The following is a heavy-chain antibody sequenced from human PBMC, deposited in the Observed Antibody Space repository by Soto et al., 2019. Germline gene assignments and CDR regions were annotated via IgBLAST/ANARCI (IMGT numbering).Heavy chain of an antibody. D-gene: IGHD4-17*01. CDR1: GFTFSSYA. CDR2: ISYDGSNK. CDR3: ARPPTPTTVVTQLYYFDY. V-gene: IGHV3-30-3*01. Sequence: PGGSLRLSCAASGFTFSSYAMHWFRQAPGKWLEWVAVISYDGSNKYYADSVKGRFTISRDNSKNTLYLQMNSLRAEDTAVYYCARPPTPTTVVTQLYYFDYWGQGXLVTVYS. J-gene: IGHJ4*02.